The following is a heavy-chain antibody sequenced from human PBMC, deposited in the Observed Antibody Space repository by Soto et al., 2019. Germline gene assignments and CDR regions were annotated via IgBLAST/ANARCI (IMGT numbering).Heavy chain of an antibody. J-gene: IGHJ4*02. CDR1: GFTFSSYG. CDR3: AKGVGYFDS. CDR2: ISYDGSNK. V-gene: IGHV3-30*18. Sequence: QVQLVESGGGVVQPGRSLRLSCAASGFTFSSYGMHWVRQAPGKGLEWVAVISYDGSNKYYADSVKGRFTISRDNSKNTLYLQMNSLSAEDTAVYYCAKGVGYFDSWGQGTLVTVSS. D-gene: IGHD3-16*01.